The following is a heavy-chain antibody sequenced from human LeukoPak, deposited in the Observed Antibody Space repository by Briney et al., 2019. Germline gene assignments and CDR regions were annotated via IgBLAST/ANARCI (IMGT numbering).Heavy chain of an antibody. Sequence: GGSLRLSCAASGFTFSSYSMNWVRQAPGKGLEWVSSISSSSSYIYYADSVKGRFTISRDNAKNSLYLQMNSLRAEDTALYYCARTYSSSWYGGIDAFDIWGQGTMVTVSS. D-gene: IGHD6-13*01. J-gene: IGHJ3*02. CDR1: GFTFSSYS. V-gene: IGHV3-21*04. CDR3: ARTYSSSWYGGIDAFDI. CDR2: ISSSSSYI.